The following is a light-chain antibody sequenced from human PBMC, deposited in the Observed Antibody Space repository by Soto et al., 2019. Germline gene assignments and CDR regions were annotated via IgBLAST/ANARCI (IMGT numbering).Light chain of an antibody. Sequence: EIVLTQSPGTLSLSPGERATLSCRASKSINNNYLAWYQQKRGQAPRLLIYGASSRATGIPDRFSGSGSGTDFTLNISRLEPEDFAVYYCQQYGGSPRTFGQGPKVEIK. J-gene: IGKJ1*01. CDR3: QQYGGSPRT. CDR1: KSINNNY. V-gene: IGKV3-20*01. CDR2: GAS.